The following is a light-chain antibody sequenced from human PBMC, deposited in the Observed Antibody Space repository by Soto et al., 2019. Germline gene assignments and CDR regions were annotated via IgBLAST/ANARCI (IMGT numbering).Light chain of an antibody. V-gene: IGKV3-20*01. CDR3: QQYQNSPRT. Sequence: ETVLTQSPGTLSLSPGERATVSCRASQSVGGSSLAWYQQRPGQAPRLLIYDTSKRATGIPDRFSGSGSGTDFTLTISRLEPEDFSVYYCQQYQNSPRTFGQGTQVAIK. CDR1: QSVGGSS. J-gene: IGKJ1*01. CDR2: DTS.